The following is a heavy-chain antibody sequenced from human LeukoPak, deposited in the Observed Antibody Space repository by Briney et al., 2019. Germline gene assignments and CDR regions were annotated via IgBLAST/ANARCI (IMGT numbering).Heavy chain of an antibody. V-gene: IGHV1-18*01. CDR1: GYTFTSYG. Sequence: ASVKVSCKASGYTFTSYGISWVRQAPGQRLEWMGWINAGNGNTNYAQKLQGRVTMTTDTSTSTAYMELRSLRSDDTAVYYCAREYYGGNPFDYWGQGTLVTVSS. CDR3: AREYYGGNPFDY. D-gene: IGHD4-23*01. CDR2: INAGNGNT. J-gene: IGHJ4*02.